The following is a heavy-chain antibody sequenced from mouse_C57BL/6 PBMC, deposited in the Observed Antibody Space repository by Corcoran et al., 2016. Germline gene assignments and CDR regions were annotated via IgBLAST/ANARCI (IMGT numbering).Heavy chain of an antibody. V-gene: IGHV9-3*01. D-gene: IGHD2-1*01. CDR3: ARPYGNYVFAY. CDR1: GYTFTTYG. Sequence: QIQLVQSGPELKKPGETVKISCKASGYTFTTYGMSWVKQAPGKGLKWMGWINTYSGVPTYADDFKGRFAFSLETSASTAYLQINNLKNEDTATYFCARPYGNYVFAYWGQGTLVTVSA. J-gene: IGHJ3*01. CDR2: INTYSGVP.